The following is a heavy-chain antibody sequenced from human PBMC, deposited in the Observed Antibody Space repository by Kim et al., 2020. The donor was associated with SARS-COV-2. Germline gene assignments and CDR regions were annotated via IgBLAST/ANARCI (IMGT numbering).Heavy chain of an antibody. J-gene: IGHJ4*02. V-gene: IGHV5-51*01. CDR2: IYPGDSAT. CDR1: GYSFTSYW. CDR3: ARRPAEGGVGAPFDY. D-gene: IGHD1-26*01. Sequence: GESLKISCKGSGYSFTSYWIGWVRQMPGKGLEWMGIIYPGDSATRYSPSFQGQVTISADKSISTAYLQWSSLKASDTAMYYCARRPAEGGVGAPFDYWGQGSLVTVSS.